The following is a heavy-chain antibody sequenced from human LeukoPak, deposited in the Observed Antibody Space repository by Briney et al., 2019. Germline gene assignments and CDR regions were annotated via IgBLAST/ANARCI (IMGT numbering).Heavy chain of an antibody. CDR1: GFTFSSYG. J-gene: IGHJ5*02. V-gene: IGHV3-30*18. D-gene: IGHD4-11*01. CDR2: ISYDGSNK. Sequence: GGSLRLSCAASGFTFSSYGMHWVRQAPGKGLEWVAVISYDGSNKYYADSVKGRFTISRDNSKNTLYLQMNSLRAEDTAVYYCANDLSTTTVIHVGWFDPWGQGTLVTVSS. CDR3: ANDLSTTTVIHVGWFDP.